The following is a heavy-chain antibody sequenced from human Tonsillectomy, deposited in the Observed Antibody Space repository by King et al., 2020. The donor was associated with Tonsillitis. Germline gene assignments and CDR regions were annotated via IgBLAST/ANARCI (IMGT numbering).Heavy chain of an antibody. Sequence: LQLQESGPGRVKPSETLSLTCTVSGGSISSYYWSWIRQPAGRGLEWIGRFYTRGITNNNPSLKSRVTMSVDTSQNQFSLKLSSVSAADTAVYYCARVAEYSGSSFDYWGQGTLVTVSS. V-gene: IGHV4-4*07. CDR3: ARVAEYSGSSFDY. J-gene: IGHJ4*02. CDR2: FYTRGIT. CDR1: GGSISSYY. D-gene: IGHD1-26*01.